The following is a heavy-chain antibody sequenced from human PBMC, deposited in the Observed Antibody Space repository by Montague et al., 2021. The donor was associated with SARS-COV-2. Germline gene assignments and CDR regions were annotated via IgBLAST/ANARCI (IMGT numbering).Heavy chain of an antibody. D-gene: IGHD3-22*01. J-gene: IGHJ6*02. CDR3: ARDSPLVITSSSWNYYGLDV. CDR2: MYTSGST. CDR1: GGSISSGKYY. V-gene: IGHV4-61*02. Sequence: TLSLTCTVSGGSISSGKYYWSWIRQPAGKGLEWIGRMYTSGSTNYNPSLKSRVTISVDTSRNQFSLKLRSVTAADTAVYYCARDSPLVITSSSWNYYGLDVWGQGTTVTVSS.